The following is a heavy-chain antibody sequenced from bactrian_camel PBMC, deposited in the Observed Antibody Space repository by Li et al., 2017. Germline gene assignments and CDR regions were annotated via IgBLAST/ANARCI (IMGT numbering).Heavy chain of an antibody. CDR1: VFPHSTKS. V-gene: IGHV3S31*01. Sequence: VQLVESGGGSVQPGGSLRLSCVASVFPHSTKSVGWFRQAPGQEREGVAAIYTRSGGTYYADSTKGRFTISQDNAKSTINLQMNNLKPEDTAMYYCGARRTDGSGCGLSALPIRSWGQGTQVTVS. CDR3: GARRTDGSGCGLSALPIRS. D-gene: IGHD2*01. J-gene: IGHJ6*01. CDR2: IYTRSGGT.